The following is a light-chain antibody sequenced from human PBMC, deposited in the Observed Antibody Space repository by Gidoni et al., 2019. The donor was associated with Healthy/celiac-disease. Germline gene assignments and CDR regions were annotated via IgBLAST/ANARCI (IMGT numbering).Light chain of an antibody. Sequence: EIVMTQSPATLSVSPGERATLFCRASQSVSSNLAWYQQKPGQAPRLRIYGASTRATGIPARFSGSGSGTEFTLTISSLQSEDFAVYYCQQYNNWFTFGGGTKVEIK. V-gene: IGKV3-15*01. CDR3: QQYNNWFT. J-gene: IGKJ4*01. CDR2: GAS. CDR1: QSVSSN.